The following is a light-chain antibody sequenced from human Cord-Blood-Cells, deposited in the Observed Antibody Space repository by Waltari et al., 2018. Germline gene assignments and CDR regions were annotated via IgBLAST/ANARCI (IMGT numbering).Light chain of an antibody. CDR3: CSYAGSSTFGVV. V-gene: IGLV7-46*01. J-gene: IGLJ2*01. Sequence: QAVVTQEPSLTVSPGGTVTLTCGSSTGAVTSGHYPYWFQQKPGQAPRTLIYDTSNKHSWTPARFSGSLLGGKAALTLSGAQPEDEADYYCCSYAGSSTFGVVFGGGTKLTVL. CDR2: DTS. CDR1: TGAVTSGHY.